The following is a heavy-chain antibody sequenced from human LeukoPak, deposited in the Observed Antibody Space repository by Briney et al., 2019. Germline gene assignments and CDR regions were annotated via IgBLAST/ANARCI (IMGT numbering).Heavy chain of an antibody. CDR2: IYPGDSDT. Sequence: GESLKISCEGSGYSFNTYWVGWVRQMPGKGLEWMGIIYPGDSDTRYSPSFQGQVTISADKSITTACLQWSSLKTSDTAMYYCARRYYDSSGYSRHFDYWGQGTLSPSPQ. V-gene: IGHV5-51*01. D-gene: IGHD3-22*01. J-gene: IGHJ4*02. CDR1: GYSFNTYW. CDR3: ARRYYDSSGYSRHFDY.